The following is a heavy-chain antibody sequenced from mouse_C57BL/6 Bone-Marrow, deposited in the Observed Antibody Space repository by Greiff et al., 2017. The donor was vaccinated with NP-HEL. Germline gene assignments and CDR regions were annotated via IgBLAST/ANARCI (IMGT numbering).Heavy chain of an antibody. J-gene: IGHJ2*01. Sequence: EVQLQQSGTVLARPGASVKMSCKTSGYTFTSYWMHWVKQRPGQGLEWIGAIYPGNSDTSYNQKFKGKAKLTAVTSASTAYMLLSSLTSEDSAVYFCARYDGYSYYFDYWGQGTTLTVSS. V-gene: IGHV1-5*01. CDR2: IYPGNSDT. CDR3: ARYDGYSYYFDY. D-gene: IGHD2-3*01. CDR1: GYTFTSYW.